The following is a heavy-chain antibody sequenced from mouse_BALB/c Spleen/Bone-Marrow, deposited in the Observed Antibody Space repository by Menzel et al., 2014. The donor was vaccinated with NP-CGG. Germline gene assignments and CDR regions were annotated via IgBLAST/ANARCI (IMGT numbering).Heavy chain of an antibody. Sequence: VQLKQPGPELVKPGASVKISCKASGYTFTDYNMHWLKQSHGKSLEWIGYIYPYNGGTGYNQTFTTKATLTVDKSSNTAYMELRSLTSEDSAVYYCAAGTRWYFDVWGAGTTVTVSS. D-gene: IGHD4-1*01. CDR1: GYTFTDYN. CDR3: AAGTRWYFDV. V-gene: IGHV1S29*02. J-gene: IGHJ1*01. CDR2: IYPYNGGT.